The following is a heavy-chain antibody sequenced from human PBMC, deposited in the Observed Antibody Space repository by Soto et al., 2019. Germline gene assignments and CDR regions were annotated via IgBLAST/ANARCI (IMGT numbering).Heavy chain of an antibody. CDR1: GGTFSSYA. V-gene: IGHV1-69*12. CDR2: IIPIFGTA. CDR3: ARSLLVVVTANWYFDL. Sequence: QVQLVQSGAEVKKPGSSVKVSCKACGGTFSSYAISWVRQAPGQGLEWMGGIIPIFGTANYAQKFQGRVTITADESTSTAYMELSSLRSEDTAVYYCARSLLVVVTANWYFDLWGRGTLVTVSS. J-gene: IGHJ2*01. D-gene: IGHD2-21*02.